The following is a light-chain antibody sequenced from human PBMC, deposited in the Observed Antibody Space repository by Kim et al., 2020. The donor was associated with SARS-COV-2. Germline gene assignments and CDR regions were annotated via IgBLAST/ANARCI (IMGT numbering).Light chain of an antibody. CDR3: QQYHTHST. Sequence: ASVGYTVTSTCRASQCVLKWVAWYQQKPGQVPRLLIEKAFHLQSGVPGRFGGSISGTEFTLTITTLQPDDFATYYCQQYHTHSTFGQGTKVDIK. CDR1: QCVLKW. V-gene: IGKV1-5*03. CDR2: KAF. J-gene: IGKJ1*01.